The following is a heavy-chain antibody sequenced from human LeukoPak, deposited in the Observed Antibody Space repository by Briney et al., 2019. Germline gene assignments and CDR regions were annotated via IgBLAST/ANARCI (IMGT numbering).Heavy chain of an antibody. D-gene: IGHD3-10*01. J-gene: IGHJ6*04. CDR2: IIPIFGTA. CDR1: GGTFSSYA. CDR3: ARELGLDYYGSGSRRSDPYYYYGMDV. Sequence: SVKVSCKASGGTFSSYAISWVRQAPGQGLEWMGAIIPIFGTANYARKLQRRLTITADESTSTAYMQLSSLRSEDTAVYYCARELGLDYYGSGSRRSDPYYYYGMDVWGKGTTVTVSS. V-gene: IGHV1-69*01.